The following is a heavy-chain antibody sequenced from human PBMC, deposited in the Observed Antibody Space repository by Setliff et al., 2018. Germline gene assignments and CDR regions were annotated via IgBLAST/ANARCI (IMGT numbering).Heavy chain of an antibody. CDR3: AASVGGAPFYYGLDV. J-gene: IGHJ6*02. Sequence: SVKVSCKASGDTFSTYALSWVRQAPGQGLEWMGGIIPLLETAKYSQKFQDRITITRDTSASTFYMELSSLRSEDTALYSCAASVGGAPFYYGLDVWGQGTTVTVSS. D-gene: IGHD2-15*01. V-gene: IGHV1-69*05. CDR2: IIPLLETA. CDR1: GDTFSTYA.